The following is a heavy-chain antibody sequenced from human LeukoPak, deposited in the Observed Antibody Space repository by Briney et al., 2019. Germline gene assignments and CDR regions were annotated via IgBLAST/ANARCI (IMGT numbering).Heavy chain of an antibody. Sequence: PSETLSLTCTVSGGSISSGGYYWSWIRQHPGKGLEWIGYIYYSGSTNYNPSLKSRVTISLDTSKNQFSLKLSSVTAADTAVYYCARVGPRYYYYYMDVWGKGTTVTVSS. CDR2: IYYSGST. CDR3: ARVGPRYYYYYMDV. V-gene: IGHV4-61*08. J-gene: IGHJ6*03. CDR1: GGSISSGGYY.